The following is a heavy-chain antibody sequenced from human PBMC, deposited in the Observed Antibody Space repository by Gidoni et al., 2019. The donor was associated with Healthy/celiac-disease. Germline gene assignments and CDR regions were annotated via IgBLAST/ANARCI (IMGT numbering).Heavy chain of an antibody. V-gene: IGHV1-69*01. CDR2: IIPIFGTA. CDR3: AREAFIAAAGISAFDI. J-gene: IGHJ3*02. Sequence: QVQLVQSGAEVTKPGSSVKVSCKASGGTFSSYAISWVRQAPGQGLEWMGGIIPIFGTANYAQKFQGRVTITADESTSTAYMELSSLRSEDTAVYYCAREAFIAAAGISAFDIWGQGTMVTVSS. CDR1: GGTFSSYA. D-gene: IGHD6-13*01.